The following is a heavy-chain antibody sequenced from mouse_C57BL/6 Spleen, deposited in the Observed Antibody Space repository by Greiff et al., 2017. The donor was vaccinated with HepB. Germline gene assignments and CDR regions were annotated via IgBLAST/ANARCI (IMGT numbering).Heavy chain of an antibody. CDR3: ARRGIYYDYEGYWYFDV. Sequence: EVQVVESGGDLVKPGGSLKLSCAASGFTFSSYGMSWVRQTPDKRLEWVATISSGGSYTYYPDSVKGRFTISRDNAKNTLYLQMSSLKSEDTAMYYCARRGIYYDYEGYWYFDVWGTGTTVTVSS. CDR1: GFTFSSYG. J-gene: IGHJ1*03. D-gene: IGHD2-4*01. V-gene: IGHV5-6*01. CDR2: ISSGGSYT.